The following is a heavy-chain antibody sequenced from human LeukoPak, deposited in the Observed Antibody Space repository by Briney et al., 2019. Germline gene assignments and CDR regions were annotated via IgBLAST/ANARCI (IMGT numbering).Heavy chain of an antibody. D-gene: IGHD5-12*01. CDR2: ISYDGSNK. CDR1: GFTFSSYG. V-gene: IGHV3-30*18. CDR3: AKGSPGSGYDYGVDY. J-gene: IGHJ4*02. Sequence: GGSLRLSCAASGFTFSSYGMHWVRQAPGKGLEWVAVISYDGSNKYYADSVKGRFTISRDNSKNTLYLQMNSLRAEDTAVYYCAKGSPGSGYDYGVDYWGQGTLVTVSS.